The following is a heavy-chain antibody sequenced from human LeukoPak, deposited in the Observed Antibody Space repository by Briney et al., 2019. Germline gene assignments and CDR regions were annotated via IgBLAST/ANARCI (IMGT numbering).Heavy chain of an antibody. J-gene: IGHJ4*02. V-gene: IGHV4-61*05. CDR2: IYYSGST. Sequence: SETLSLTCTVSGGSISSSSYYWGWIRQPPGKGLEWIGYIYYSGSTNYNPSLKSRVTISVDTSKNQFSLKLSSVTAADTAVYYCGGGSGSYYPAPTVNWGQGTLVTVPS. CDR1: GGSISSSSYY. CDR3: GGGSGSYYPAPTVN. D-gene: IGHD3-10*01.